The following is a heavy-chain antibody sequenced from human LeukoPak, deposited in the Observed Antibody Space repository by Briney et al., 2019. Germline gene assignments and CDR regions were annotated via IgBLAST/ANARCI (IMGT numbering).Heavy chain of an antibody. V-gene: IGHV4-39*07. J-gene: IGHJ4*02. D-gene: IGHD5-24*01. CDR1: GGSVNCSSCF. CDR2: IHYTGIT. CDR3: VRCSQFDLAFDY. Sequence: PSETLSLTSQVSGGSVNCSSCFWGWIRQPPGNGLEWLGSIHYTGITNDNPSLKSRVTTSVDTSQNHFSLRLKSVTAADTAVYYCVRCSQFDLAFDYWGQGTLVSVFS.